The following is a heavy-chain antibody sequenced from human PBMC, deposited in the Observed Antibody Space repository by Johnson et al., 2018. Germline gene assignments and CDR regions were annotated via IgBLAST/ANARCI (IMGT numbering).Heavy chain of an antibody. CDR3: ARVIAGAHSTNSFAI. CDR1: GFTFSDYY. Sequence: QVQLVQSGGGLVKPGGSRRFSCAASGFTFSDYYMSWIRQAPGKGLEWISYISSSGSTIYYADSVKGRFTISRDNAKNSLYLQMNSLRAEDTAVYYCARVIAGAHSTNSFAIWGQGTMVTVSS. J-gene: IGHJ3*02. D-gene: IGHD1-26*01. CDR2: ISSSGSTI. V-gene: IGHV3-11*04.